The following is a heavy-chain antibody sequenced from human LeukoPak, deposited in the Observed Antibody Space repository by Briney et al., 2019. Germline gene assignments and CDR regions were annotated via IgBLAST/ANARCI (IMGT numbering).Heavy chain of an antibody. D-gene: IGHD3-16*01. CDR3: TRERRGSYYAFES. CDR2: ITTSGSST. CDR1: GFSFSDYY. J-gene: IGHJ4*02. V-gene: IGHV3-11*01. Sequence: KARGSLTLSCAASGFSFSDYYMSWVRQAPGKGLEWISYITTSGSSTKYADSVKGRFTISRDNAKNSVVLQMNSLRAEDTAVYYCTRERRGSYYAFESWGQGTLVSVSS.